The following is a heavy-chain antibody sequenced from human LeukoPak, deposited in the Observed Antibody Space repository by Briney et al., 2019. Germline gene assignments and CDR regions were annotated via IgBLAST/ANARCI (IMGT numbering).Heavy chain of an antibody. D-gene: IGHD6-6*01. V-gene: IGHV3-23*01. CDR3: AKRCSVEYRVFDY. J-gene: IGHJ4*02. CDR2: ISTSGGGT. CDR1: GFTISNYA. Sequence: GGSLRLSCAASGFTISNYAMSWVRQAPGKGLEWVSAISTSGGGTYYADSVKGRFTISRDNSKNTLYLQMNSLRAEDTAVYYCAKRCSVEYRVFDYWGQGTLVTVSS.